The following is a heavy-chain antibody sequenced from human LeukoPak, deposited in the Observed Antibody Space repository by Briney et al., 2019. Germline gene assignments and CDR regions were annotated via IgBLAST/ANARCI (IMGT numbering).Heavy chain of an antibody. CDR2: ISGNGGTT. V-gene: IGHV3-23*01. J-gene: IGHJ4*02. Sequence: GGSVRLSCEASGYTFSSYALSWVRQAPGKGLEWVSGISGNGGTTYYADYVKGRFTIPRDKSKNTPYLQMKSLRSEDTAVYYCAKDFGPGFWDLWSYWGQGTLVTVSS. D-gene: IGHD3-10*01. CDR1: GYTFSSYA. CDR3: AKDFGPGFWDLWSY.